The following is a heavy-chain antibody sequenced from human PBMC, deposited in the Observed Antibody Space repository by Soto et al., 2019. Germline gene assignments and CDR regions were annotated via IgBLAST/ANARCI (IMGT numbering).Heavy chain of an antibody. CDR2: VYYNENT. CDR3: ARRERYYGSPGWFDP. J-gene: IGHJ5*01. V-gene: IGHV4-39*01. CDR1: GASINNFAYY. D-gene: IGHD3-10*01. Sequence: PSETLSLTCSVSGASINNFAYYWGWIRQPPGKGLEWIGTVYYNENTYYNPTLKSRVAMAVDTAKNQFSLNLRSVTAADTAIYFCARRERYYGSPGWFDPWGQGTLVTVSS.